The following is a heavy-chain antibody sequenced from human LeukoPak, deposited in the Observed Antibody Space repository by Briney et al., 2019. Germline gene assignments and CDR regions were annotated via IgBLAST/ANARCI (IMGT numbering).Heavy chain of an antibody. J-gene: IGHJ4*02. D-gene: IGHD6-13*01. V-gene: IGHV1-2*02. Sequence: ASVKGSCKASRYIFTSYYIHWVRQAPGQGLEWMGWINPNNGGRKVAQKFQGRVTMTSDTSISTAYMELSRLRSDDTAMYYCARDRGSSWFADYWGQGTLVTVSS. CDR1: RYIFTSYY. CDR2: INPNNGGR. CDR3: ARDRGSSWFADY.